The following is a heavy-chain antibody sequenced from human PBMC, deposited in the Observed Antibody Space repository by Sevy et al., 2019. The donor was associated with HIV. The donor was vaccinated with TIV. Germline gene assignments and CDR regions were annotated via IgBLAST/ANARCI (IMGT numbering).Heavy chain of an antibody. CDR3: AKGSGPVSGDAFDI. CDR1: GFTFSSYA. J-gene: IGHJ3*02. CDR2: ISGSGGST. V-gene: IGHV3-23*01. D-gene: IGHD3-10*01. Sequence: GESLKISCAASGFTFSSYAMSWVRQAPGKGLEWVSAISGSGGSTYYADSVKGRFTISRDNSKNTLYLQMNSLRAEDTAVYYCAKGSGPVSGDAFDIWGQGTMVTVSS.